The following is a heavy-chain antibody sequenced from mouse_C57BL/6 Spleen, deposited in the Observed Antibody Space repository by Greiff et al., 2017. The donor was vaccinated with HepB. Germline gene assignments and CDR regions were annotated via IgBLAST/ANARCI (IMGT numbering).Heavy chain of an antibody. CDR1: GYTFTSYW. V-gene: IGHV1-61*01. CDR3: ARGDYDAWFAY. CDR2: IYPSDSET. J-gene: IGHJ3*01. Sequence: QSCKASGYTFTSYWMDWVKQRPGQGLEWIGNIYPSDSETHYNQKFKDKATLTVDKSSSTAYMQLSSLTSEDSAVYYCARGDYDAWFAYWGQGTLVTVSA. D-gene: IGHD2-4*01.